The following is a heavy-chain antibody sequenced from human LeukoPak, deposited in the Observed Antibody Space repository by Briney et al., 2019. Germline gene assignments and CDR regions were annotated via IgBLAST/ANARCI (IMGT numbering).Heavy chain of an antibody. CDR3: ATTTGGPYNWFDP. CDR1: GYTFTGYY. Sequence: ASVKVSCKASGYTFTGYYMHWVRQAPGPGLEWMGWINPNSGGTNYAQKFQGRVTMTRDTSISTAYMELSRLRSDDTAVYYCATTTGGPYNWFDPWGQGTLVTVSS. CDR2: INPNSGGT. J-gene: IGHJ5*02. D-gene: IGHD1-1*01. V-gene: IGHV1-2*02.